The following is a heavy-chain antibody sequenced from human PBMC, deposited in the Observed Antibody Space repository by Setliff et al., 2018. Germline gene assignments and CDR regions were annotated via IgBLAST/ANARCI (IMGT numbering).Heavy chain of an antibody. J-gene: IGHJ4*02. CDR2: IYSSGST. CDR1: GGSISSGDYY. CDR3: ARDIGYTYGVDY. D-gene: IGHD5-18*01. Sequence: PSETLSLTCTVSGGSISSGDYYWSWIRQPPGKGLEWIGYIYSSGSTYYNPSLKSRVSISVDTSKNQFSLKLSSVTAADTAVYYCARDIGYTYGVDYWGQGVLVTVPS. V-gene: IGHV4-30-4*08.